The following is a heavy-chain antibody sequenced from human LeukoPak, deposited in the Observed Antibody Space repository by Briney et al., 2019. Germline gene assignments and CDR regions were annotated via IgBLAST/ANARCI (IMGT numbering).Heavy chain of an antibody. CDR3: AKDQQAAAAFDY. V-gene: IGHV1-8*01. Sequence: GASVKVSCKASGYTFTSYDINWVRQATGQGLEWMGWMNPNSGNTGYAQKFQGRVTMTRNTSISTAYMELSSLRSEDTAVYYCAKDQQAAAAFDYWGQGTLVTVSS. CDR2: MNPNSGNT. CDR1: GYTFTSYD. J-gene: IGHJ4*02. D-gene: IGHD6-13*01.